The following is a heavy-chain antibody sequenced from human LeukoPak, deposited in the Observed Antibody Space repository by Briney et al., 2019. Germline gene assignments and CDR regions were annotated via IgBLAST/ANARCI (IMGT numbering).Heavy chain of an antibody. CDR3: ARESGYYSLGY. V-gene: IGHV1-18*01. Sequence: PSVKVSCKASGYTFTNYAISWVRQAPGQGLEWMGWISAYNTNTNYAQNLQGRVTMTTDTSTSTAYMELRSLRSDDTAVYYCARESGYYSLGYWGQGTLVTVSS. CDR2: ISAYNTNT. J-gene: IGHJ4*02. D-gene: IGHD3-3*01. CDR1: GYTFTNYA.